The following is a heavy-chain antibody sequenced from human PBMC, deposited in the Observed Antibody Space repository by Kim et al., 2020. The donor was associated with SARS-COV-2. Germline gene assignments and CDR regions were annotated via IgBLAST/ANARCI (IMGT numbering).Heavy chain of an antibody. D-gene: IGHD5-12*01. V-gene: IGHV3-33*01. Sequence: GGSLRLSCAASGFTFSSYGMHWVRQAPGKGLEWVAVIWYDGSNKYYADSVKGRFTISRDNSKNTLYLQMNSLRAEDTAVYYCAREVKVATYYYYYGMDVWGQGTTVTVSS. CDR1: GFTFSSYG. J-gene: IGHJ6*02. CDR3: AREVKVATYYYYYGMDV. CDR2: IWYDGSNK.